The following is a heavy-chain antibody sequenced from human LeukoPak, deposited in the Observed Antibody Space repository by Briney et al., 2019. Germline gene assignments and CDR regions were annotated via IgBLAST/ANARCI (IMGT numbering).Heavy chain of an antibody. CDR2: IRYDGSNK. J-gene: IGHJ3*02. CDR1: GFTFSSYG. Sequence: GGSLRLSCAASGFTFSSYGMHWVRQAPGKGLEWVAFIRYDGSNKYYADSVKGRFTISRDNSKNTLYLQMNSLRAEDTAVYYCAKDRGTMIGAFDIWGQGTMVTVSS. D-gene: IGHD3-22*01. CDR3: AKDRGTMIGAFDI. V-gene: IGHV3-30*02.